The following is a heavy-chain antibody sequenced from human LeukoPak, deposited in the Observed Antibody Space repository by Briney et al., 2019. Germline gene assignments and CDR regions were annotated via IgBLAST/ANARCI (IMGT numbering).Heavy chain of an antibody. D-gene: IGHD6-19*01. CDR2: ISAYNGNT. V-gene: IGHV1-18*01. Sequence: ASVKVSCKASGYTFTSYGISWVRQAPGQGLEWMGWISAYNGNTNYAQKLQGRVTMTTDTSTSTAYMGLRSLRSDDTAVYYCARGRGTAIAVADPYYFDYWGQGTLVTVSS. J-gene: IGHJ4*02. CDR1: GYTFTSYG. CDR3: ARGRGTAIAVADPYYFDY.